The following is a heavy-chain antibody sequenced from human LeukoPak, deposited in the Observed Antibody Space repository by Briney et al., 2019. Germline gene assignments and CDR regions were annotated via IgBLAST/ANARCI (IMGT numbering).Heavy chain of an antibody. CDR1: GYTFTTYA. D-gene: IGHD4-23*01. CDR2: INTNTGSP. CDR3: ARGTYGGNSCDTFYI. V-gene: IGHV7-4-1*02. J-gene: IGHJ3*02. Sequence: ASVKVSCKASGYTFTTYAMNWVRQAPGPGLEWVGWINTNTGSPTYAQGFTGRFVFSLDTSVSTAYLQISSLKAEDTAVYYCARGTYGGNSCDTFYIWGQGTMVTVSS.